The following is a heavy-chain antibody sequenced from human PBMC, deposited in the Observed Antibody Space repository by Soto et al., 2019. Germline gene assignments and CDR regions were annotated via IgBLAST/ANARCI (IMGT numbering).Heavy chain of an antibody. CDR2: IYYSGST. D-gene: IGHD2-2*01. CDR1: GGSISSGGYY. Sequence: SETLSLTCTFSGGSISSGGYYWSWIRKHPGKGLEWIGYIYYSGSTYYNPSLKSRVTISVDTSKNQFSLKLSSVTAADTAVYYCARASRSSRPYAFDYWGQGTLVTVSS. CDR3: ARASRSSRPYAFDY. J-gene: IGHJ4*02. V-gene: IGHV4-31*03.